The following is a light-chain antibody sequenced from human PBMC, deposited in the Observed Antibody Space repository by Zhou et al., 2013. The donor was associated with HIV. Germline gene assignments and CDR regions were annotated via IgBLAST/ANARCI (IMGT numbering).Light chain of an antibody. CDR2: AAS. CDR3: QQANTFPLT. J-gene: IGKJ4*01. V-gene: IGKV1-12*01. Sequence: DVQMTQSPSSVSASVGDRVVITCRASQTISNWLAWYQQRPGKAPNLLIYAASTLQSGVPPRFSGSGSGTEFTLTIDNLQPEDFATYYCQQANTFPLTFGGGTEV. CDR1: QTISNW.